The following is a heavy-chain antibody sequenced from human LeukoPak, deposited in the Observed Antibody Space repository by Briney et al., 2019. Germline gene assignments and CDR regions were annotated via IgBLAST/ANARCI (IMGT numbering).Heavy chain of an antibody. Sequence: SETLSLTCTVSGYSISTGYYWDWIRQPPGKGLEWIGTFYHGGSTYYNPSLKSRVTISVDTSKNQFSLNLTSVTAADTAVYYCARHYYYDSSGYYYRAFDIWGQGTMVTVSS. D-gene: IGHD3-22*01. CDR2: FYHGGST. CDR3: ARHYYYDSSGYYYRAFDI. J-gene: IGHJ3*02. CDR1: GYSISTGYY. V-gene: IGHV4-38-2*02.